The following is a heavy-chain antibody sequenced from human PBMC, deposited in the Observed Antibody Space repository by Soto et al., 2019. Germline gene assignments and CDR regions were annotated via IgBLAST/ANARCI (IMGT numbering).Heavy chain of an antibody. CDR2: IYYSGST. CDR3: ASLSIAADYYYGMDV. CDR1: CGAINSYY. D-gene: IGHD6-13*01. V-gene: IGHV4-59*01. Sequence: PSGTLSLTSTFSCGAINSYYWGWIRQPPGKGLEWIGYIYYSGSTNYNPSLKSRVTISVDTSKNQSSLKLSSVTAADTAVYYCASLSIAADYYYGMDVWGQGTTVTVSS. J-gene: IGHJ6*02.